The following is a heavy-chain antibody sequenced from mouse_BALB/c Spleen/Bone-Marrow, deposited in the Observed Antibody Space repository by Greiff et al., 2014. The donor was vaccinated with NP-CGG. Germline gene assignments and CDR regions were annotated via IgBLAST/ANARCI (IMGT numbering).Heavy chain of an antibody. D-gene: IGHD2-4*01. CDR1: EYEFPSHD. V-gene: IGHV5-2*01. J-gene: IGHJ4*01. CDR2: INSDGGST. Sequence: EVKVVESGGGLVQPGESLKPSCESDEYEFPSHDMSWVRKTPEKRLELVAAINSDGGSTYYPDTMERRFIISRDNTKKTLYLQMSSLRSEDTALYYCARHRYDYDGAMDYWGQGTSVTVSS. CDR3: ARHRYDYDGAMDY.